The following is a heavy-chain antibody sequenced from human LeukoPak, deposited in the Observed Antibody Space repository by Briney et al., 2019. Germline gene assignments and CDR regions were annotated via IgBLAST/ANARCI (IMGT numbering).Heavy chain of an antibody. J-gene: IGHJ6*02. Sequence: SVKVSCKASGGTFSSYAISWVRQAPGQGLEWMGRIIPILGIANYAQKFQGRVTITADKSTSTAYMELSSLRSEDTAVYYCARDMGDTAMVADYYYYGMDVWGQGTTVTVSS. CDR1: GGTFSSYA. CDR2: IIPILGIA. CDR3: ARDMGDTAMVADYYYYGMDV. D-gene: IGHD5-18*01. V-gene: IGHV1-69*04.